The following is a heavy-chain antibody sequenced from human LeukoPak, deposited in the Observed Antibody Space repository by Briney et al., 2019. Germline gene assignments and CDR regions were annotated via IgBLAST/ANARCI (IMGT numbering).Heavy chain of an antibody. D-gene: IGHD3-22*01. Sequence: PGGSLRLSCAASGFTFDDYAMHWVRQAPGKGLEWVSGISWNSGSIGYADSVKGRFTISRDNAKNSLHLQMNSLRAEDTALYYCAKDNGAYYYDSSAAFDIWGQGTMVTVSS. CDR1: GFTFDDYA. CDR2: ISWNSGSI. V-gene: IGHV3-9*01. J-gene: IGHJ3*02. CDR3: AKDNGAYYYDSSAAFDI.